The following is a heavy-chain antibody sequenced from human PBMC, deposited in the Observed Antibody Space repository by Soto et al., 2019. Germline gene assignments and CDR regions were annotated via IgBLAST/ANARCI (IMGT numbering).Heavy chain of an antibody. V-gene: IGHV4-59*01. J-gene: IGHJ4*02. Sequence: SETLSLTCTVSGGSISSYYWSWIRQPPGKGLEWIGYIYYSGSTNYNPSLKSRVTISVDTPKNQFSLKLSSVTAADTAVYYCERGNGDYALDYWGQGTLVTVSS. D-gene: IGHD4-17*01. CDR2: IYYSGST. CDR1: GGSISSYY. CDR3: ERGNGDYALDY.